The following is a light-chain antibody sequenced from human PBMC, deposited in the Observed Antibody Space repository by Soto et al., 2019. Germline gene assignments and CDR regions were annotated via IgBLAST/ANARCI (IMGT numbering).Light chain of an antibody. CDR2: DAS. CDR3: QQYNNYST. Sequence: DIHMTESPSTLSASVGDRVSITCRASQSIRTWLAWYQQKPGKAPQLLIYDASTLESGVPSRFSGSGSGTEFTLTISSLQPDDFATYYCQQYNNYSTFGQGTRLEIK. V-gene: IGKV1-5*01. J-gene: IGKJ5*01. CDR1: QSIRTW.